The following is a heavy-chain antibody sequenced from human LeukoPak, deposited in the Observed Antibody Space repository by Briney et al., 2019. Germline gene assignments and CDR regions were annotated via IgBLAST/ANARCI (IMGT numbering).Heavy chain of an antibody. CDR1: GFTFSSYA. CDR3: ANREIVVEPI. Sequence: LGGSLRPSCAASGFTFSSYAMSWVRPAPGKGLEWVSAISGSGGSTYYADSVKGRFTISRDNSKNTLYLQMNSLRAEDTAVYYCANREIVVEPIWGQGTMVTVSS. J-gene: IGHJ3*02. V-gene: IGHV3-23*01. CDR2: ISGSGGST. D-gene: IGHD3-22*01.